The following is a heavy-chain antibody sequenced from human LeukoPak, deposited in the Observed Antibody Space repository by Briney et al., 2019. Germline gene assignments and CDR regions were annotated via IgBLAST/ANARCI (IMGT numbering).Heavy chain of an antibody. Sequence: GGSLRLSCVASGFIFSDAWMTWVRQAPGKGLEWVGRIKTTSDGGTPDYAAPVKGRFTMSRADSTNTLYLQMNSLKTEDTAVYYCTTDLDASWGQGTLVTVSS. CDR1: GFIFSDAW. CDR3: TTDLDAS. J-gene: IGHJ5*02. V-gene: IGHV3-15*01. CDR2: IKTTSDGGTP. D-gene: IGHD2-2*01.